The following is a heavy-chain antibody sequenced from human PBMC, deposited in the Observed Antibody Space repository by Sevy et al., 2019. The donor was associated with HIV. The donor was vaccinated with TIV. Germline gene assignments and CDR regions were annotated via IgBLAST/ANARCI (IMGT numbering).Heavy chain of an antibody. J-gene: IGHJ4*02. D-gene: IGHD3-22*01. CDR2: INPKTGGT. V-gene: IGHV1-2*02. Sequence: ASVKVSCKASGYTFTSYGISWVRQAPGQGLEWMGWINPKTGGTYFAKKFQDRVTMTTGTSITTAYLELSGLRFDDTAVYYCARMGDYFDTSGYYPLKYWGQGTLVTVSS. CDR3: ARMGDYFDTSGYYPLKY. CDR1: GYTFTSYG.